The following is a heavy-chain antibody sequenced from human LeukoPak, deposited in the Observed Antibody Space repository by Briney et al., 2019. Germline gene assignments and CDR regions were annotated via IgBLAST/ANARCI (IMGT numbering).Heavy chain of an antibody. D-gene: IGHD3-10*01. CDR2: INTGGTT. Sequence: GGSLRLSCAASGFTVSSFYMNWVRQAPGRGLEWVSLINTGGTTYYADSVKGRFTISRDNSKNTLYLQMNSLRAEDTAVYYCAREYQDSGTYLYGMDVWGQGTTVTVSS. CDR1: GFTVSSFY. CDR3: AREYQDSGTYLYGMDV. V-gene: IGHV3-53*01. J-gene: IGHJ6*02.